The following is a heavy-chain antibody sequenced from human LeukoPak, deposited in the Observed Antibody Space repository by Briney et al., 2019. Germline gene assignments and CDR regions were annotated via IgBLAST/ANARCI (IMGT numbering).Heavy chain of an antibody. CDR1: GYSFTSYW. Sequence: GESLKISCKGSGYSFTSYWIGWVRQMPGKGLEWMGIIYPGDSDTRYSPSFQGQVTISADKSISTAYLQWSSLKASDTAMYYCARQSPLWFGELFEGNWFDPWGQGTLVTVSS. D-gene: IGHD3-10*01. CDR2: IYPGDSDT. J-gene: IGHJ5*02. V-gene: IGHV5-51*01. CDR3: ARQSPLWFGELFEGNWFDP.